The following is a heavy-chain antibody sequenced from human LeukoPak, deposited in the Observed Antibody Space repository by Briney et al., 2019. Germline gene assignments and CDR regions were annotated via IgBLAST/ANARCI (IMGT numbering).Heavy chain of an antibody. Sequence: GESLKISCKGSGYSFTTYRIAWVRQMPGRGLEWMGIISPDDSEIRYSPSFRGQVTISADKSTSTAYLQWSRLKASDTAIYYCARHEGSGSYYSYRGQGTLVTVSS. CDR2: ISPDDSEI. CDR3: ARHEGSGSYYSY. D-gene: IGHD1-26*01. V-gene: IGHV5-51*01. CDR1: GYSFTTYR. J-gene: IGHJ4*02.